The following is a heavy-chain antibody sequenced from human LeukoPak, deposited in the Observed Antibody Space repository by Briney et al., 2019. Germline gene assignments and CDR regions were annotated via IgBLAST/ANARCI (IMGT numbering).Heavy chain of an antibody. V-gene: IGHV3-23*01. Sequence: GGSLRLSCAASGFTFSSYAMSWVRQAPGKGLEWVSAISGNSGSTYHADSVKGRLTISRDNSKNTLYLQMNGLRAEDAAVYYCVKELVVVPAGSDAFDMWGQGTMVTVSS. D-gene: IGHD2-2*01. CDR1: GFTFSSYA. CDR2: ISGNSGST. J-gene: IGHJ3*02. CDR3: VKELVVVPAGSDAFDM.